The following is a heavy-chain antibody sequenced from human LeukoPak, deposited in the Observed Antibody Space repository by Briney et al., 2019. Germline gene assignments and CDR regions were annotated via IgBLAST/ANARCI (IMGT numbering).Heavy chain of an antibody. CDR2: IYPGDSDT. D-gene: IGHD6-6*01. V-gene: IGHV5-51*01. J-gene: IGHJ4*02. Sequence: GESLKISCKASGYSFTTYWIGWVRQMPGKGLEWMGIIYPGDSDTKYSPSFQGQVTISADKSISTAYLQWSSLKASDTAMYYCARHPQYSSSSNPVGYWGRGTLVTVSS. CDR3: ARHPQYSSSSNPVGY. CDR1: GYSFTTYW.